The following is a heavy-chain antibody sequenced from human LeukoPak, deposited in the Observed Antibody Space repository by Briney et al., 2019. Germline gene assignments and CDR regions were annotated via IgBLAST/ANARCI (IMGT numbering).Heavy chain of an antibody. Sequence: SETLSLTCAVYGGSFSGYYWSWIRQPPGKGLEWIGEINHSGSTNYNPSLKSRVTISVDTSKNQFSLKLSSVTAADTAVYYCARHYRVDGYSGFDYWGQGTLVTVSS. CDR1: GGSFSGYY. J-gene: IGHJ4*02. D-gene: IGHD5-24*01. V-gene: IGHV4-34*01. CDR3: ARHYRVDGYSGFDY. CDR2: INHSGST.